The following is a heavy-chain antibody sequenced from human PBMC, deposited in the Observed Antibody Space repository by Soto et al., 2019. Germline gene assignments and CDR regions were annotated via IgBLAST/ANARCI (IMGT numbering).Heavy chain of an antibody. J-gene: IGHJ4*02. CDR2: LSDSGDSI. CDR3: AKVSSSWYAGFFDL. Sequence: EXQLLXSXGXXVQPXXSXXLSCTASGFTFSSXXMTWVRXAPGXXLEWVSGLSDSGDSIYYADSVKGRFTIYRDNSMNTLYLQMNTLRVEDTAVYYCAKVSSSWYAGFFDLWGQGTLVTVSS. CDR1: GFTFSSXX. D-gene: IGHD6-13*01. V-gene: IGHV3-23*01.